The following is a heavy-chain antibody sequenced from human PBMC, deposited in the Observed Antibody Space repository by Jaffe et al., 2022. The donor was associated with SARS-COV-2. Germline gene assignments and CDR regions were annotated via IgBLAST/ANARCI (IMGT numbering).Heavy chain of an antibody. CDR3: ASGISGSWSRAFDI. CDR2: ISYDGSNK. J-gene: IGHJ3*02. Sequence: QVQLVESGGGVVQPGRSLRLSCAASGFTFSSYAMHWVRQAPGKGLEWVAVISYDGSNKYYADSVKGRFTISRDNSKNTLYLQMNSLRAEDTAVYYCASGISGSWSRAFDIWGQGTMVTVSS. CDR1: GFTFSSYA. V-gene: IGHV3-30*04. D-gene: IGHD6-13*01.